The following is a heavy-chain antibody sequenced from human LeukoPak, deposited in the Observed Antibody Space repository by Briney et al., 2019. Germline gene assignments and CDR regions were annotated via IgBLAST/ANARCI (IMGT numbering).Heavy chain of an antibody. J-gene: IGHJ4*02. V-gene: IGHV3-30*04. D-gene: IGHD1-26*01. CDR3: ARDRAYSGSYLDY. Sequence: GGSLRLSCAASGFTFSSYAMHWVRQAPGKGLEWVAVIPYDGSNKYYADSVKGRFTISRDNSKNTLYLQMNSLRAEDTAVYYCARDRAYSGSYLDYWGQGTLVTVSS. CDR2: IPYDGSNK. CDR1: GFTFSSYA.